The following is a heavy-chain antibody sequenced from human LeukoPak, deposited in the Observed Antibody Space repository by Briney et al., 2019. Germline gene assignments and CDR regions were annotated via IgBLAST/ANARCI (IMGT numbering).Heavy chain of an antibody. D-gene: IGHD3-10*01. CDR1: GDSISSYY. Sequence: SETLSLSCTVSGDSISSYYWSWIRQPPGKGLEWIGYISYSGSTNYNPSLKSRVTISVDTSKNQFSLKLNSVTAADTAVYYCARGEPYYYGSGTLVDYFDYWGQGTLVTVSS. CDR2: ISYSGST. V-gene: IGHV4-59*01. CDR3: ARGEPYYYGSGTLVDYFDY. J-gene: IGHJ4*02.